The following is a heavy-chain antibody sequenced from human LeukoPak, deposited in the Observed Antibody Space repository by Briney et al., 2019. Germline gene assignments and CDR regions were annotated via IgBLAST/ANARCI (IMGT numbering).Heavy chain of an antibody. CDR1: GGSISTSRYY. J-gene: IGHJ6*03. CDR2: LYHSGST. V-gene: IGHV4-39*01. Sequence: SETLSLTCTVSGGSISTSRYYWGWIRQTPGKGLEWIGILYHSGSTYYNPSLKSRVTISVDTSKNQFSLKLSSVTAADTAVYYCARHPGYYYYYMDVWGKGTTVTISS. CDR3: ARHPGYYYYYMDV.